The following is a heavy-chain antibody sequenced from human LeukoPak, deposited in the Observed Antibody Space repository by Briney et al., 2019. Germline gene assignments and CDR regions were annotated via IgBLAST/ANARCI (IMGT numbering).Heavy chain of an antibody. CDR2: IIPILGIA. V-gene: IGHV1-69*04. J-gene: IGHJ5*02. Sequence: ASVKVSCRASGGTFSSYAISWVRQAPGQGLEWMGRIIPILGIANYAQKFQGRVTITAVKSTSTAYMELSSLRSEDTAVYYCARDPLGIVVVPAAIRTAWFDPWGQGTLVTVSS. CDR3: ARDPLGIVVVPAAIRTAWFDP. D-gene: IGHD2-2*03. CDR1: GGTFSSYA.